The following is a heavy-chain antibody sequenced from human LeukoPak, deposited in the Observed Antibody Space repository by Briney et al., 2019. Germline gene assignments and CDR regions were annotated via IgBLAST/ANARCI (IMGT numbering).Heavy chain of an antibody. V-gene: IGHV3-23*01. Sequence: EGSLRLSCAASGFTVSSNHMSWARQAPGKGLEWVSAISGSGGSTYYADSVKGRFTISRDNSKNTLYLQMNSLRAEDTAVYYCARSTEQQLLNYYYYYMDVWGKGTTVTVSS. CDR3: ARSTEQQLLNYYYYYMDV. CDR2: ISGSGGST. J-gene: IGHJ6*03. CDR1: GFTVSSNH. D-gene: IGHD6-13*01.